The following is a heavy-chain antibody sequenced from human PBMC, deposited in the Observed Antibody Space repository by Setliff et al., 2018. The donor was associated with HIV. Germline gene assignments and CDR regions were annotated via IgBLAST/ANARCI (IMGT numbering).Heavy chain of an antibody. CDR3: ARYRDSSDPGFYYMDI. Sequence: ASVKVSCTTSGYTYTDSRITWVRQAPGQGLEWMGWIDSFKGNTKYAQKFQGRVTMITDTSTNTAYMELKSLRSDDTAVYYCARYRDSSDPGFYYMDIWGKGTTVTVSS. CDR1: GYTYTDSR. V-gene: IGHV1-18*01. J-gene: IGHJ6*03. D-gene: IGHD3-22*01. CDR2: IDSFKGNT.